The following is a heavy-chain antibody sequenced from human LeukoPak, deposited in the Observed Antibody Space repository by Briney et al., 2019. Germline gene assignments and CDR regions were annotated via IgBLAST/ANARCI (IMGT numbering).Heavy chain of an antibody. Sequence: PGGSLRLSCAASGFTFSSYSMNWVRQAPGKGLEWVSSISSSSSYIYYADSVKGRFTISRDNSKNTLYLQMNSLRAEDTAVYYCAKRGRSGWYNYYMDVWGKGTTVTISS. CDR3: AKRGRSGWYNYYMDV. D-gene: IGHD6-19*01. V-gene: IGHV3-21*01. CDR2: ISSSSSYI. J-gene: IGHJ6*03. CDR1: GFTFSSYS.